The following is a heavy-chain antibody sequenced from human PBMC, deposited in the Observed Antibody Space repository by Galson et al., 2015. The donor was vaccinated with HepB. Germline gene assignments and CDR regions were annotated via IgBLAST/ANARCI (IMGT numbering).Heavy chain of an antibody. CDR1: GFTFSDYY. Sequence: SLRLSCAASGFTFSDYYMSWIRQAPGKGLEWVSYISSSSSYTNYADSVKGRFTISRDNAKNSLYLQMNSLRAEDTAVYYCARRGDGYNEVDYWGQGTLVTVSS. CDR2: ISSSSSYT. CDR3: ARRGDGYNEVDY. V-gene: IGHV3-11*06. J-gene: IGHJ4*02. D-gene: IGHD5-24*01.